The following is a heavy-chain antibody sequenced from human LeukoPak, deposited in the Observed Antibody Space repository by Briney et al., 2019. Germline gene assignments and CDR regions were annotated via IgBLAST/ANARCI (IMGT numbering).Heavy chain of an antibody. D-gene: IGHD4-11*01. V-gene: IGHV3-23*01. CDR2: ISGSGGST. CDR3: ARPRKPTVNLPFDY. J-gene: IGHJ4*02. CDR1: GFTFSSYA. Sequence: PGGSLRLSCAASGFTFSSYAMSWVRQAPGKGLEWVSAISGSGGSTYYADSVKGRFTISRDNSKNTLYLQMNSLRAEDTAVYYCARPRKPTVNLPFDYWGQGTLVTVSS.